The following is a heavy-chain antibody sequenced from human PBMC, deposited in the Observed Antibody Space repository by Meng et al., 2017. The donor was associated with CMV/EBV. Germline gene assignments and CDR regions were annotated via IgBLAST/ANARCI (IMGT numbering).Heavy chain of an antibody. D-gene: IGHD3-22*01. Sequence: GESLKISCAASGFTFSSYSMNWVRQAPGKGLEWVSYISSSSSTIYYADSVKGRFTISRDNAKNSLYLQMNSLRAEDTAVYYCASWWDSSGYLHHAFDIWGQGTMVTVSS. CDR3: ASWWDSSGYLHHAFDI. J-gene: IGHJ3*02. CDR2: ISSSSSTI. V-gene: IGHV3-48*04. CDR1: GFTFSSYS.